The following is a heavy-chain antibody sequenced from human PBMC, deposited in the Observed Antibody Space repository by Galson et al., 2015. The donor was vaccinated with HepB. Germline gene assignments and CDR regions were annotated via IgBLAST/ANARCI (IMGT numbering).Heavy chain of an antibody. J-gene: IGHJ6*02. CDR3: ARDGLCGGDCWGGEDYYYGMDV. CDR2: INAGNGNT. CDR1: GYTFTSYA. V-gene: IGHV1-3*01. Sequence: SVKVSCKASGYTFTSYAMHWVRQAPGQRLEWMGWINAGNGNTKYSQKFQGRVTITRDTSASTAYMELSSLRSEDTAVYYCARDGLCGGDCWGGEDYYYGMDVWGQGTTVTVSS. D-gene: IGHD2-21*02.